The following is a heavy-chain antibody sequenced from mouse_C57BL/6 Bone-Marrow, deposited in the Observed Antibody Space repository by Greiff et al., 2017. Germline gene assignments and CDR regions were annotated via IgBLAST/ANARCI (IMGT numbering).Heavy chain of an antibody. CDR3: VGAYYYDSSPFDY. CDR1: GYTFTSYW. V-gene: IGHV1-69*01. J-gene: IGHJ2*01. CDR2: IDPSDSYT. D-gene: IGHD1-1*01. Sequence: QVQLQQPGAELVMPGASVKLSCKASGYTFTSYWMHWVKQRPGQGLEWIGEIDPSDSYTNYNQKFKGKSTLTVEKSSSTAYMQLSSLTSEDSSVYYCVGAYYYDSSPFDYWGQGTTLTVSS.